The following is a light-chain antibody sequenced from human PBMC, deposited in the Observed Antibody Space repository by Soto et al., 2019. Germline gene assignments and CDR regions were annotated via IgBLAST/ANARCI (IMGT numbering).Light chain of an antibody. CDR2: EVS. J-gene: IGLJ1*01. V-gene: IGLV2-14*01. Sequence: QSVLTQPASVSASPGQSITISCTGTSSDIGGYNYVSWYQQHPGKAPKVMIYEVSNRPSGVSIRFSGSKSGNTASLTISGLQAEDEADYYCSSYTGSSLYVFGSGTKLTVL. CDR1: SSDIGGYNY. CDR3: SSYTGSSLYV.